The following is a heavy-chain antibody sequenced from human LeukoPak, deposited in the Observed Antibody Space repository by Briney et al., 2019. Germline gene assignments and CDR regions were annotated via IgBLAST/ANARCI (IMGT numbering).Heavy chain of an antibody. D-gene: IGHD6-13*01. V-gene: IGHV1-2*02. J-gene: IGHJ6*03. CDR1: GYIFTGYY. CDR3: ARALYSSSWYGSRRGGYYYYMDV. Sequence: ASVKVSCKASGYIFTGYYMHWVRQAPGQGLEWMGWINPNSGGTNYAQKFQGRVTMTRDTSISTAYMELSRLRSDDTAVYYCARALYSSSWYGSRRGGYYYYMDVWGKGTTVTISS. CDR2: INPNSGGT.